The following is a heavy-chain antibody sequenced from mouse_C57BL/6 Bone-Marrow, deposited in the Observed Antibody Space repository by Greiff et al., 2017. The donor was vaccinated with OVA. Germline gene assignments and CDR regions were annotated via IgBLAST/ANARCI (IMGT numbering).Heavy chain of an antibody. V-gene: IGHV1-81*01. D-gene: IGHD2-5*01. CDR2: IYPRSGNT. CDR3: ATDGSNYSAMDY. CDR1: GYTFTSYG. J-gene: IGHJ4*01. Sequence: VQLQESGAELARPGASVKLSCKASGYTFTSYGISWVKQRTGQGLEWIGEIYPRSGNTYYNEKFKGKATLTADKSSSTAYMELRSLTSEDSAVYFCATDGSNYSAMDYWGQGTSVTVSS.